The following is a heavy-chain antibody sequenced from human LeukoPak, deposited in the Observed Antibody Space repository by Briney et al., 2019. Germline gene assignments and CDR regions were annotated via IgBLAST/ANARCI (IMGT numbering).Heavy chain of an antibody. D-gene: IGHD6-13*01. CDR3: ARPGPDSSSWYYFDY. CDR1: GLTFSSYG. CDR2: IWYDGSNK. Sequence: GGSLRLSCAASGLTFSSYGMHWVRQAPGKGLEWVAVIWYDGSNKYYADSVKGRFTISRDNSKNTLYLQMNSLRAEDTAVYYCARPGPDSSSWYYFDYWGQGTLVTVSS. J-gene: IGHJ4*02. V-gene: IGHV3-33*01.